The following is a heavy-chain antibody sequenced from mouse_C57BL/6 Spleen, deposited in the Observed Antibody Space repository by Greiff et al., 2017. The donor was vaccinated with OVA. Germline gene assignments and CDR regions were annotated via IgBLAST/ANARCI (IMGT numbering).Heavy chain of an antibody. V-gene: IGHV1-18*01. Sequence: EVQLQQSGPELVKPGASVKIPCKASGYTFTDYNMDWVKQSHGKSLEWIGDINPNNGGTIYNQKFKGKATLTVDQSSSTAYMELRSLPSEDTAVYYWARATVVATEDSMDDWGQGTSVTVSS. D-gene: IGHD1-1*01. CDR2: INPNNGGT. CDR3: ARATVVATEDSMDD. CDR1: GYTFTDYN. J-gene: IGHJ4*01.